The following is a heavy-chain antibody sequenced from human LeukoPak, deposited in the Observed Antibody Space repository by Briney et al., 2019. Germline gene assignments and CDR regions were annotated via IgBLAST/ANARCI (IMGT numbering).Heavy chain of an antibody. D-gene: IGHD3-9*01. Sequence: GGSLRLSCAASGFTFSSYGMHWVRQAPGKGLEWVAFIRYDGSNKYYADSVKGRFAISRDNSKNTLYLQMNSLRAEDTAVYYCARQYSDILTGYRRGELYWYFDLWGRGTLVTDSS. CDR1: GFTFSSYG. J-gene: IGHJ2*01. CDR3: ARQYSDILTGYRRGELYWYFDL. V-gene: IGHV3-30*02. CDR2: IRYDGSNK.